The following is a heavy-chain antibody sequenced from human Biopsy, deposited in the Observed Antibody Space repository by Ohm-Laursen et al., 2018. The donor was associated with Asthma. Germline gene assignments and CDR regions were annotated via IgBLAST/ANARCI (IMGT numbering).Heavy chain of an antibody. CDR2: VNTGNGDT. J-gene: IGHJ3*01. CDR3: ARTYYDFLTGQVKDVFGV. Sequence: PSVKASCKASGYNIISLATHWVRQAPGQRLEWMGWVNTGNGDTKYSQKFQGRVTITRDTSASTAYVELRRLRSEDTATYYYARTYYDFLTGQVKDVFGVWGQGTMVTVSS. D-gene: IGHD3-9*01. CDR1: GYNIISLA. V-gene: IGHV1-3*04.